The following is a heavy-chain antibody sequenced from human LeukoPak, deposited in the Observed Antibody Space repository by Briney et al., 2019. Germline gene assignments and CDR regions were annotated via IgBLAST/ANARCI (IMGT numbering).Heavy chain of an antibody. V-gene: IGHV1-2*06. D-gene: IGHD4-17*01. CDR1: GYTFTGYY. J-gene: IGHJ4*02. Sequence: ASVKVSCKASGYTFTGYYMHWVRQAPGQGLEWMGRINPNSGGTNYAQKFQGRVTMTRDTSISTAYMELSRLRSDDSAVYYCARGRHDYGDYCLNYWGQGTLVTVSS. CDR3: ARGRHDYGDYCLNY. CDR2: INPNSGGT.